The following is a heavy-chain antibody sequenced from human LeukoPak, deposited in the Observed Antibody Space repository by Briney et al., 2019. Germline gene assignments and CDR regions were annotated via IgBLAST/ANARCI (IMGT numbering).Heavy chain of an antibody. J-gene: IGHJ5*02. D-gene: IGHD3-22*01. V-gene: IGHV4-61*01. CDR1: GGSVSSGSYY. CDR2: IYYSGST. CDR3: ARVSTYYYDSSGPDWFDP. Sequence: SETLSLTCTVSGGSVSSGSYYWSWIRQPPGKGLEWIGYIYYSGSTNYGPSLKSRVTISVDTSKNQFSLKLSSVTAADTAVYYCARVSTYYYDSSGPDWFDPWGQGTLVTVSS.